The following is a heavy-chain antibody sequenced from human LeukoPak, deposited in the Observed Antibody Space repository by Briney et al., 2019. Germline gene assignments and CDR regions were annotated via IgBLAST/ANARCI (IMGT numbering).Heavy chain of an antibody. CDR2: ISAYNGNT. Sequence: ASVKVSCKASGYTFTSYGISWVRRAPGQGLEWVGWISAYNGNTNYAQKLQGRVTMTTDTSTSTAYMELRSLRSDDTAVYYCARDRGRPGPDDYWGQGTLVTVSS. V-gene: IGHV1-18*01. CDR3: ARDRGRPGPDDY. J-gene: IGHJ4*02. D-gene: IGHD1-14*01. CDR1: GYTFTSYG.